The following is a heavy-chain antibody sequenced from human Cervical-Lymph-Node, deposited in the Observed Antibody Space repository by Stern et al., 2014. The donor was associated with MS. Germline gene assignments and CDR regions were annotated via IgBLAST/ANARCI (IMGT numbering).Heavy chain of an antibody. D-gene: IGHD2-2*01. Sequence: VQLLESGGGVVQPGRSLRLSCVAFGFTFSSHGMHWVRQAPGKGLEWVAVIWYDGSNENYASSVKGRVTISRDNSKNTLYLQMNSLRAEDTAVYYCVAYASGDNINYWGQGTLVTVSS. J-gene: IGHJ4*02. CDR3: VAYASGDNINY. V-gene: IGHV3-33*01. CDR1: GFTFSSHG. CDR2: IWYDGSNE.